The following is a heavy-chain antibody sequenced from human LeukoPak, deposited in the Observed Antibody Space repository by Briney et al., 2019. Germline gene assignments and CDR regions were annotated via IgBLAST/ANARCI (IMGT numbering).Heavy chain of an antibody. D-gene: IGHD5-18*01. CDR3: ARVNIGIQLWSEDP. V-gene: IGHV4-34*01. CDR1: GGSFSGYY. CDR2: INHSGST. Sequence: EPSETLSLTCAVYGGSFSGYYWSWIRQPPGKGLDWIGEINHSGSTNYNPSLKSRVTISVDTSKNQFSLKLSSVTAADTAVYYCARVNIGIQLWSEDPWGQGTLVTVSS. J-gene: IGHJ5*02.